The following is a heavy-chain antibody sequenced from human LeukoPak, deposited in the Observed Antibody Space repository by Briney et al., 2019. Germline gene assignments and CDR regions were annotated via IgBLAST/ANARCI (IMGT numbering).Heavy chain of an antibody. D-gene: IGHD4/OR15-4a*01. CDR1: GYTFTSYG. V-gene: IGHV1-18*01. CDR3: ARMGDYHLVSFFDY. CDR2: VSAYDGNT. Sequence: ASVKVSCKSSGYTFTSYGFSWVRQAPGQGLEWMGWVSAYDGNTNYAQKLQGRVTMTTDTSTSTVYMELRSLRSDDTAVDYCARMGDYHLVSFFDYWGQGTLVTVSS. J-gene: IGHJ4*02.